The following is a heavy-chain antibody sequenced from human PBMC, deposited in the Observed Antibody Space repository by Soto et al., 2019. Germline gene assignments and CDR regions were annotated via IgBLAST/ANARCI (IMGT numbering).Heavy chain of an antibody. D-gene: IGHD6-13*01. CDR3: ARGYSSSWYSAWFDP. CDR2: IYYSGST. J-gene: IGHJ5*02. V-gene: IGHV4-59*01. Sequence: QVQLQESGPGLVKPSETLSLTCTVSGGSISSYYWSWIRQPPGKGLEWIGYIYYSGSTNYNPSLKSRVTISVDTSKNQFSLKLSSVTAADTAVYYCARGYSSSWYSAWFDPWGQGTLVTVSS. CDR1: GGSISSYY.